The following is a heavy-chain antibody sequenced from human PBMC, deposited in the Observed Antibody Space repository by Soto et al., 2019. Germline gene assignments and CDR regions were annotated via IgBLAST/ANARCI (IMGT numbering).Heavy chain of an antibody. CDR2: TYHSGSP. V-gene: IGHV4-30-2*01. Sequence: SETLSLTCDVSGDTISTGAYTWAWIRQPPGKALEWIGHTYHSGSPYYNPSLKSRVIISVDTSKNQFSLKLSSVTAADTAVYYCARHLSVAGTDYYYYGMDVWGQGTTVTVSS. CDR1: GDTISTGAYT. CDR3: ARHLSVAGTDYYYYGMDV. J-gene: IGHJ6*02. D-gene: IGHD6-19*01.